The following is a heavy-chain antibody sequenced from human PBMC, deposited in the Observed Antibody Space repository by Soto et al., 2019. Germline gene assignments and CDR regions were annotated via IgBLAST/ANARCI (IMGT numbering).Heavy chain of an antibody. CDR1: GYTFTSYD. CDR2: MNPNSGNT. Sequence: ASVKVSCKASGYTFTSYDINWVRQATGQGLEWMGWMNPNSGNTGYAQKFQGRVTMTRNTSISTAYMELSSLRSEDTAVYYCARVYSIAARRKPHYYYGMDVWGQGTTVTVSS. V-gene: IGHV1-8*01. CDR3: ARVYSIAARRKPHYYYGMDV. J-gene: IGHJ6*02. D-gene: IGHD6-6*01.